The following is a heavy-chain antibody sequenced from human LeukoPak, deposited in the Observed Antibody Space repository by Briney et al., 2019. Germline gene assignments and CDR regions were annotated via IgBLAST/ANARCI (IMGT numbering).Heavy chain of an antibody. D-gene: IGHD7-27*01. V-gene: IGHV3-30*02. CDR3: AKAPKLGIWPYCFDY. CDR1: GFIFSSYG. Sequence: GGSLRLSCAASGFIFSSYGMHWVRQAPGKGLEWVAFIRYDGSNKYYADSVKGRFTILRDNSKNTLYLQMNSLRAEDTAVYYCAKAPKLGIWPYCFDYWGQGPLVTVSS. CDR2: IRYDGSNK. J-gene: IGHJ4*02.